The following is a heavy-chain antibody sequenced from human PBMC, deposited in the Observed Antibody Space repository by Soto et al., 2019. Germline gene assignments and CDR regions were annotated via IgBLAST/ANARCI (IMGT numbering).Heavy chain of an antibody. CDR2: SNAGNGYT. Sequence: ASVKVSCKASGYTFTTYSMHWVRQAPGHRLEWMGWSNAGNGYTQYSQDFQGRATITRDTSASTAYMELSSLRSEDMAVYYCARDGGSGMDVWGQGTTVTDSS. D-gene: IGHD3-16*01. CDR1: GYTFTTYS. J-gene: IGHJ6*02. CDR3: ARDGGSGMDV. V-gene: IGHV1-3*02.